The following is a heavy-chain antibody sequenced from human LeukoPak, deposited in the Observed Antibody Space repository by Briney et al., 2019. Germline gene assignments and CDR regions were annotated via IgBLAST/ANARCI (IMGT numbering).Heavy chain of an antibody. V-gene: IGHV1-46*01. CDR2: INPSGGST. D-gene: IGHD3-10*01. Sequence: ASVKVSCKASGYTFTSYYMHWVRQAPGQGLEWMGIINPSGGSTSYAQKFQGRVTMTRDMSTSTVYMELSSLRSEDTAVYYCARAAPRGTMVRSRLGYWGQGTLVTVSS. J-gene: IGHJ4*02. CDR1: GYTFTSYY. CDR3: ARAAPRGTMVRSRLGY.